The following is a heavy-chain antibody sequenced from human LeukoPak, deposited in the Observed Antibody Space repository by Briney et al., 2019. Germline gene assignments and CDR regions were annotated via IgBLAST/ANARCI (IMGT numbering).Heavy chain of an antibody. CDR2: MNPNSGNT. J-gene: IGHJ6*03. CDR1: GYTFTRYD. D-gene: IGHD6-6*01. Sequence: GASVKVCCKASGYTFTRYDVNWVRQATGQGLEWMGWMNPNSGNTGYAQKFQGRVTMTRNSSISTAYMELSSLRSEDTAVYFCARARRARGYFMDVWGKGTTVTVSS. V-gene: IGHV1-8*01. CDR3: ARARRARGYFMDV.